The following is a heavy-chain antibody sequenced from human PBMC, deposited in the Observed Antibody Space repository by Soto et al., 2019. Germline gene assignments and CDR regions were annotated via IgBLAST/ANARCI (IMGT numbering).Heavy chain of an antibody. D-gene: IGHD6-13*01. CDR1: GGTFSSYA. CDR2: IIPIFGTA. Sequence: QVQLVQSGAEVKKPGSSVKVSCKASGGTFSSYAISWVRQAPGQGLEWMGGIIPIFGTANYAQKFQGRVTITADKSTSTAYIELSRLRSEDTAVYYCARGYSSSWLVVEYYYCMDVWGQGTTVTVSS. J-gene: IGHJ6*02. CDR3: ARGYSSSWLVVEYYYCMDV. V-gene: IGHV1-69*06.